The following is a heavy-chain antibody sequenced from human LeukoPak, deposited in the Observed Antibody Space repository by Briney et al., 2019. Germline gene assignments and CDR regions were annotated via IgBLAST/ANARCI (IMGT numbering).Heavy chain of an antibody. CDR3: ARGPRLHRPVRGSYEDP. D-gene: IGHD1-26*01. CDR1: GYTFTSYD. CDR2: MNPNSGNT. J-gene: IGHJ5*02. V-gene: IGHV1-8*01. Sequence: GASVKVSCKASGYTFTSYDINWVRQATGQGLEWMGWMNPNSGNTGYAQKFQGRVTMTRNTSISTAYMELSSLRSEDTAVYYCARGPRLHRPVRGSYEDPWGQGTLVTVSS.